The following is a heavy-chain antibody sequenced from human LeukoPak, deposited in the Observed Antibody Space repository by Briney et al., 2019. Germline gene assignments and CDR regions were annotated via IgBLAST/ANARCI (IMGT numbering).Heavy chain of an antibody. D-gene: IGHD2-8*02. Sequence: GRSLRLSCAASGFTFNTYAMSWVRQAPGKGLEGVSALSDSGGSTSYADSVRGRFTISRDNSRNTLYLRMNSLRADDTAVYYCAKVRGRVLGPDFGYYFDYWGQGTVVTVSS. V-gene: IGHV3-23*01. CDR3: AKVRGRVLGPDFGYYFDY. J-gene: IGHJ4*02. CDR1: GFTFNTYA. CDR2: LSDSGGST.